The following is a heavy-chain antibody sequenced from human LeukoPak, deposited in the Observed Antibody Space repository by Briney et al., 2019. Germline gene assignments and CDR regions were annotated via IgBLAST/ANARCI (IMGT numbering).Heavy chain of an antibody. CDR2: IWYDGSSK. Sequence: GGSLRLSCAASRFTFNTFAMSWVRQAPGKGLEWVALIWYDGSSKSYPDSVKGRFSISRDNSKNTLYLQMNSLRAEDTAVYYCARYNSGWNDYWGQGTLVTVSS. CDR1: RFTFNTFA. D-gene: IGHD6-19*01. V-gene: IGHV3-33*08. CDR3: ARYNSGWNDY. J-gene: IGHJ4*02.